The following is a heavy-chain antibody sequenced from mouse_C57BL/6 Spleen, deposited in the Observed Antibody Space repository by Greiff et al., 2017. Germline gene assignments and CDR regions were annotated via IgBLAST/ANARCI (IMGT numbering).Heavy chain of an antibody. CDR2: IYPGDGDT. CDR3: ARDYYGSSSSYFDY. J-gene: IGHJ2*01. D-gene: IGHD1-1*01. CDR1: GYAFSSSW. V-gene: IGHV1-82*01. Sequence: QVQLKESGPELVKPGASVKISCKASGYAFSSSWMNWVKQRPGKGLEWIGRIYPGDGDTNYNGKFKGKATLTADKSSSTAYMQLSSLTSEDSAVYFCARDYYGSSSSYFDYWGQGTTLTVSS.